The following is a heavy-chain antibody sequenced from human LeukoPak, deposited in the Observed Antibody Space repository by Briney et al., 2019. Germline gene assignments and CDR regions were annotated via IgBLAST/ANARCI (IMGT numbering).Heavy chain of an antibody. CDR3: ARDGVIAAAANRWFDP. V-gene: IGHV4-59*01. D-gene: IGHD6-13*01. CDR2: IYYSGST. Sequence: SETLSLTCTVSGGSISSYYWSWIRQPPGKGLEWIGYIYYSGSTNYNPSLKSRVTISVDTSKNQFSLKLSSVTAADAAVYYCARDGVIAAAANRWFDPWGQGTLVTVSS. J-gene: IGHJ5*02. CDR1: GGSISSYY.